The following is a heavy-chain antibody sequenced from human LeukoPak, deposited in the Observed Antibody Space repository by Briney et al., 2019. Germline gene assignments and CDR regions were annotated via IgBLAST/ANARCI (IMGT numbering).Heavy chain of an antibody. CDR2: ICAYKGNT. CDR1: GYTLTSYG. Sequence: ASVKVSCKASGYTLTSYGISWVRQAPGQGLEWMGWICAYKGNTNYAQKLQGRVTMTTDTSTSTAYMELRSLRSDDTAVYYCARDADVLLWFGELLRGAWFDPWGQGTLVTVSS. CDR3: ARDADVLLWFGELLRGAWFDP. D-gene: IGHD3-10*01. V-gene: IGHV1-18*04. J-gene: IGHJ5*02.